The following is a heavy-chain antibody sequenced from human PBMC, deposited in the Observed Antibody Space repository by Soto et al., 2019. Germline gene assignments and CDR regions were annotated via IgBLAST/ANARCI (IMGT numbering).Heavy chain of an antibody. Sequence: EVQLLESGGGLVQPGESLRLSCAFSGFIFGNYMMTWVRQAPGKGLEWVSTIRDGGESTYYADSVKGRFTISRDNSKNTLYLQMDSLGVDNTAVYYCAPHVHCSGGSCHYDAFDIRGQGTIVTVS. CDR2: IRDGGEST. J-gene: IGHJ3*02. D-gene: IGHD2-15*01. CDR3: APHVHCSGGSCHYDAFDI. V-gene: IGHV3-23*01. CDR1: GFIFGNYM.